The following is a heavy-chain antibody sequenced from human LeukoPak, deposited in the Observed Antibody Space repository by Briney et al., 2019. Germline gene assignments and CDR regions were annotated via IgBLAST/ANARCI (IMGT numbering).Heavy chain of an antibody. V-gene: IGHV3-23*01. J-gene: IGHJ4*02. CDR1: GFTFNSYA. Sequence: AGGSLRLSCAASGFTFNSYAMSWVRQAPGKGLEWVSAISGSGGSTYYADSVKGRFTISRDNSKNTLYLQMNSLRAEDTAVYYCAKAGRGGLAEMATIHWGQGTLVTVSS. D-gene: IGHD5-24*01. CDR3: AKAGRGGLAEMATIH. CDR2: ISGSGGST.